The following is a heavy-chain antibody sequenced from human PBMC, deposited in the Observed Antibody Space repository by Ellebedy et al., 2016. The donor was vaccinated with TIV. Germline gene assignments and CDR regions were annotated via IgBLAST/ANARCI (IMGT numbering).Heavy chain of an antibody. CDR2: ISSSGSTI. CDR3: ARVGGSGFAFDI. Sequence: GESLKISXAASGFTFSDYYMSWIRQAPGKGLEWVSYISSSGSTIYYADSVKGRFTISRDNAKNSLYLQMNSLRAEDTAVYYCARVGGSGFAFDIWGQGTMVTVSS. V-gene: IGHV3-11*01. J-gene: IGHJ3*02. D-gene: IGHD2-15*01. CDR1: GFTFSDYY.